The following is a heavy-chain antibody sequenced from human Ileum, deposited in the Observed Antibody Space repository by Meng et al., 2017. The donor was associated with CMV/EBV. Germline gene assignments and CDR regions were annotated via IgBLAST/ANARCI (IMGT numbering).Heavy chain of an antibody. V-gene: IGHV4-59*01. CDR3: ARAVSPFIDYVFWSGHNWFDT. D-gene: IGHD3-3*01. J-gene: IGHJ5*02. CDR2: IFYSGST. CDR1: GGSISSYY. Sequence: SETLSLTCTVSGGSISSYYWSWIRQPPGKGLEWIGYIFYSGSTNYNPSLKSRVTISVDTSKNQFSLKLSSVTAADTAVYYCARAVSPFIDYVFWSGHNWFDTWGQGTLVTVSS.